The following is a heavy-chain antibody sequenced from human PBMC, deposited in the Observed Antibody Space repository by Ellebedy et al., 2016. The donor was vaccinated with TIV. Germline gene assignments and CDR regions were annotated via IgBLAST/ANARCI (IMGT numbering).Heavy chain of an antibody. CDR2: IVVGSGNT. D-gene: IGHD6-19*01. Sequence: SVKVSXKASGFTFTSSAVQWVRQARGQRLEWIGWIVVGSGNTNYAQKFQERVTITRDMSTSTAYMELSSLRSEDTAVYYCARDPPGIAVAGTSWFDPWGQGTLVTVSS. CDR3: ARDPPGIAVAGTSWFDP. J-gene: IGHJ5*02. CDR1: GFTFTSSA. V-gene: IGHV1-58*01.